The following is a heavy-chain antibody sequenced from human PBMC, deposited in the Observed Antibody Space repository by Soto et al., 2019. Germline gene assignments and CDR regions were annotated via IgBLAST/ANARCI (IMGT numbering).Heavy chain of an antibody. Sequence: PGGSLRLSCAASGFTFSSYGMHWVRQAPGKGLEWVAVIWYDGSNKYYADSVKGRFTISRDNSKNTLYLQMNSLRAEDTAVYYCARALLGGGYDAFDIWGQGTMVTVSS. D-gene: IGHD3-10*01. CDR3: ARALLGGGYDAFDI. CDR2: IWYDGSNK. J-gene: IGHJ3*02. CDR1: GFTFSSYG. V-gene: IGHV3-33*01.